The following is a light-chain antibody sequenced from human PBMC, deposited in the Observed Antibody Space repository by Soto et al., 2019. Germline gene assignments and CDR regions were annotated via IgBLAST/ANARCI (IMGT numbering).Light chain of an antibody. J-gene: IGLJ1*01. CDR3: QAWDTSNSYV. V-gene: IGLV3-1*01. Sequence: SYELTQPPSVSVSQGQTASITCSGDKLGNKYASWYQQKPGQSPVLGIYQDTKRPSGIPERFSGSNSGNTATLTISVTQAMDEADYYCQAWDTSNSYVFGTGTQLSVL. CDR1: KLGNKY. CDR2: QDT.